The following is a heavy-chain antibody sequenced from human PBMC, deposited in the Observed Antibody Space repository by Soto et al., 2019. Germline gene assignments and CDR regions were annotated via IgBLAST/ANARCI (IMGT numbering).Heavy chain of an antibody. V-gene: IGHV3-33*05. Sequence: ESGGGVAQPGTSLRLSCVGSGFTFRSYVIHWVRQAPGKGLEWVALTSYDGSNNFYGDSVKGRFTISRHNSRNTVELQMDSLRFEDTALYYCARWGTTGGLDVWGQGTLVSVSS. J-gene: IGHJ4*02. CDR2: TSYDGSNN. D-gene: IGHD3-16*01. CDR1: GFTFRSYV. CDR3: ARWGTTGGLDV.